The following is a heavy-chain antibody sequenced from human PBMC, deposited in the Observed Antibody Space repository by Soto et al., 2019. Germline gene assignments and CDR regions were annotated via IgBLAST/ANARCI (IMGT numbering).Heavy chain of an antibody. V-gene: IGHV3-23*01. CDR2: ISASGRST. D-gene: IGHD3-3*01. CDR3: AKDGQWQDVYLES. J-gene: IGHJ4*02. Sequence: EVQLLESGGGLEQPGGSLRLCCTASGFTFSNSAMTWVRQAPGKGLEWVSIISASGRSTYHAASVKGRFTISRDNSKDTLYLQMTRPRAEGTATYYSAKDGQWQDVYLESWGQGTQVTVSA. CDR1: GFTFSNSA.